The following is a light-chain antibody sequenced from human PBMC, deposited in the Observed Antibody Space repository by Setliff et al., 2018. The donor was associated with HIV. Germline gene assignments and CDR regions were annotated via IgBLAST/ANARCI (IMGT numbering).Light chain of an antibody. CDR3: QAWDSSTAWNV. CDR1: KLGDKY. CDR2: QDN. Sequence: SYELTQPPSVSVSPGQTASITCPGHKLGDKYACWYQQKPGQSPVLVIYQDNKRPSGIPERFSGSNSGNTATLTISGTQAMDEADYYCQAWDSSTAWNVFGTGTKVT. V-gene: IGLV3-1*01. J-gene: IGLJ1*01.